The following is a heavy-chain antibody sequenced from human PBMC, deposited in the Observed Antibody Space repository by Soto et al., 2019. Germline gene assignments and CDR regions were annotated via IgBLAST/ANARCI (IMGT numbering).Heavy chain of an antibody. V-gene: IGHV3-30*18. D-gene: IGHD6-19*01. CDR2: ISYDGSNK. CDR1: GFTFSSYG. CDR3: AKDRGWLAERYYYGMDV. Sequence: QVQLVESGGGVVQPRRSLRLSCAASGFTFSSYGMHWVRQAPGKGLEWVAVISYDGSNKYYADSVKGRFTISRDNSKNTPYLQMNSLRAEDTAVYYCAKDRGWLAERYYYGMDVWGQGTTVTVSS. J-gene: IGHJ6*02.